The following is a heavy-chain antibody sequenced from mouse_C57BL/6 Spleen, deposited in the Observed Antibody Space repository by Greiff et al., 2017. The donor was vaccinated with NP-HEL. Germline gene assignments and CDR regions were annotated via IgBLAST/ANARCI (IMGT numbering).Heavy chain of an antibody. J-gene: IGHJ3*01. D-gene: IGHD1-1*01. CDR2: ISSGSSTI. CDR3: ARTLDYYGSSPFAY. CDR1: GFTFSDYG. Sequence: EVQPVESGGGLVKPGGSLKLSCAASGFTFSDYGMHWVRQAPEKGLEWVAYISSGSSTIYYADTVKGRFTISRDNAKNTLFLQMTSLRSEDTAMYYGARTLDYYGSSPFAYWGQGTLVTVSA. V-gene: IGHV5-17*01.